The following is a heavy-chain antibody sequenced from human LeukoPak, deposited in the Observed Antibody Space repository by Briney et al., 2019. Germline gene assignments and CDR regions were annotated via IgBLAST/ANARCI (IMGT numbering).Heavy chain of an antibody. J-gene: IGHJ4*02. CDR3: TRHLDYYGSGSSEY. Sequence: SETLSLTCTVSGGSISGFHWSWIRQPPGKGLEWIGYIHYSGSTDYNPSLKSRVTISVDTSKNQFSLKLSSVTAADTAVYYCTRHLDYYGSGSSEYWGQGTLVTVSS. D-gene: IGHD3-10*01. CDR2: IHYSGST. V-gene: IGHV4-59*08. CDR1: GGSISGFH.